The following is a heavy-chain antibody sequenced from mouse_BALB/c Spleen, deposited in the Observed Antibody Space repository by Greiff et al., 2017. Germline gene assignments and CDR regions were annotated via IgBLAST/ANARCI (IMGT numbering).Heavy chain of an antibody. CDR2: IDPANGNT. CDR3: ASLGNGNY. Sequence: VQLKGSGAELVKPGASVKLSCTASGFNIKDTYMHWVKQRPEQGLEWIGRIDPANGNTKYDPKFQGKATITADTSSNTAYLQLSSLTSEDTAVYYCASLGNGNYWGQGTTLTVSS. V-gene: IGHV14-3*02. CDR1: GFNIKDTY. D-gene: IGHD4-1*01. J-gene: IGHJ2*01.